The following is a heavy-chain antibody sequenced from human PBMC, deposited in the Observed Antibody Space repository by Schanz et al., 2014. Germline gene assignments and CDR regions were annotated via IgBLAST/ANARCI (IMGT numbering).Heavy chain of an antibody. V-gene: IGHV7-4-1*02. CDR2: INTNTGNP. CDR3: ARGEANWRQY. CDR1: GYNFTTYT. D-gene: IGHD7-27*01. J-gene: IGHJ4*02. Sequence: QVQLVQSGSELTRPGASVKVSCKASGYNFTTYTMNWVRQAPGQGLEWMGWINTNTGNPTYAQGFTGPFVFSLDTSARTAYLQISFLKADDNAVFFCARGEANWRQYWGQGTLVTVSS.